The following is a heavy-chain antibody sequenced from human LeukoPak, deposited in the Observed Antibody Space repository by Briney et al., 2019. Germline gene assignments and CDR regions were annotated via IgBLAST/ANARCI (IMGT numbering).Heavy chain of an antibody. CDR3: ARATTGGHFDY. CDR2: IYSGGST. Sequence: PGGSLRLSCAASGFTVSSNYMSWVRQAPGKGLEWVSVIYSGGSTYYADSVKGRFTISRDNSKNTLYLQMNSLRAEDTAVYYCARATTGGHFDYWGQGTLVTVSS. V-gene: IGHV3-66*01. D-gene: IGHD1-1*01. J-gene: IGHJ4*02. CDR1: GFTVSSNY.